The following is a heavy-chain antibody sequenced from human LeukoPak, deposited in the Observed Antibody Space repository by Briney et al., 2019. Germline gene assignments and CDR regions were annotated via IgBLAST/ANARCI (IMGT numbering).Heavy chain of an antibody. CDR1: GGTFSSYA. V-gene: IGHV1-69*13. Sequence: GASAKVSCKASGGTFSSYAISWVRQAPGQGLEWMGGIIPIFGTANYAQKFQGRVTITADESTSTAYMELSSLRSEDTAVYYCARDSLLLWFGELTEFDYWGQGTLVTVSS. CDR2: IIPIFGTA. J-gene: IGHJ4*02. CDR3: ARDSLLLWFGELTEFDY. D-gene: IGHD3-10*01.